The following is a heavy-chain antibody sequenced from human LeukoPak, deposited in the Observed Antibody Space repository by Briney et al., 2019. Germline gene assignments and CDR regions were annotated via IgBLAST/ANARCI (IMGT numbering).Heavy chain of an antibody. J-gene: IGHJ6*02. D-gene: IGHD3-10*01. CDR1: GYTFTGYY. V-gene: IGHV1-2*04. CDR3: ARDGGSGSYYVYGMDV. Sequence: GASVKVSCTASGYTFTGYYMHWVQQAPGQGLEWMGWINPNSGGTNYAQKFQGWVTMTRDTSISTAYMELSRLRSDDTAVYYCARDGGSGSYYVYGMDVWGQGTTVTVSS. CDR2: INPNSGGT.